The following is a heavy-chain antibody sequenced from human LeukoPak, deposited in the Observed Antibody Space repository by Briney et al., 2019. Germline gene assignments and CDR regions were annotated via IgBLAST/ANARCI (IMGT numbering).Heavy chain of an antibody. CDR3: ARDKDYYDSSGYYSDY. CDR1: GFTFSSYW. J-gene: IGHJ4*02. D-gene: IGHD3-22*01. V-gene: IGHV3-7*01. Sequence: GGSLRLSCAASGFTFSSYWMSWVRQAPGKGLEWVANIKQDGSEKYYVDSVKGRFTISRDNAKNSLYLQMNSLRAEDTAVYYCARDKDYYDSSGYYSDYWGQGTLVTVSS. CDR2: IKQDGSEK.